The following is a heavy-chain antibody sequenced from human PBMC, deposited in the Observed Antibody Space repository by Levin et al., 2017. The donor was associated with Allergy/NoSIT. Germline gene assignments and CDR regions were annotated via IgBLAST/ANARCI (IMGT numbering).Heavy chain of an antibody. J-gene: IGHJ6*03. D-gene: IGHD4-17*01. CDR1: GGSISSSNW. V-gene: IGHV4-4*02. CDR2: IYHSGST. Sequence: SETLSLTCAVSGGSISSSNWWSWVRQPPGKGLEWIGEIYHSGSTNYNPSLKSRVTISVDKSKNQFSLKLSSVTAADTAVYYCAREAAYTVTTGPSYMDVWGKGTTVTVSS. CDR3: AREAAYTVTTGPSYMDV.